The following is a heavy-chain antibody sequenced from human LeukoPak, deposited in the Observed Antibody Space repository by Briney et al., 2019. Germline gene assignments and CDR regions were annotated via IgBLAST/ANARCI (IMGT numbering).Heavy chain of an antibody. CDR3: ARVQWELITN. CDR2: IYSGGST. Sequence: GGSLRLSCAASGFTFSNAWMNWVRQAPEKGLEWVSVIYSGGSTYYADSVKGRFTISRDKSKNTLYLQMNSLRDEDTAVYYCARVQWELITNWGQGTLVTVSS. D-gene: IGHD1-26*01. CDR1: GFTFSNAW. J-gene: IGHJ4*02. V-gene: IGHV3-53*01.